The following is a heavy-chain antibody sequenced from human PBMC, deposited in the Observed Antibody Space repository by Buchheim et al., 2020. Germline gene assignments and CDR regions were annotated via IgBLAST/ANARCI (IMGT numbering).Heavy chain of an antibody. CDR2: INGDAT. Sequence: DVQLVESGGGLVQPEGSLRLSCAASGFSLTTYGMSWVRQAPGKGLEWVSAINGDATYYAESVKGRFTTSIDRSKNTVDLQANSLRTDDTAVYYCGKESLSRGWYTIEHWGQGTL. J-gene: IGHJ4*02. CDR1: GFSLTTYG. D-gene: IGHD6-19*01. CDR3: GKESLSRGWYTIEH. V-gene: IGHV3-23*04.